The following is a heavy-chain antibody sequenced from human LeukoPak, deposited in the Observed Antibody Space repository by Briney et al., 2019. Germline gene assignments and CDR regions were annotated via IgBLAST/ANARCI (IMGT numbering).Heavy chain of an antibody. CDR3: AKAVGSGYRYGMSDY. D-gene: IGHD5-18*01. Sequence: GGSLRLSCAASGFTFSSYAMSWVRQAPGKGLEWVSAISGSGDITYYADSVKGRFTISRDNSKNTLYLQMNSLRAEDTAVYYCAKAVGSGYRYGMSDYWGQGTLVTVSS. J-gene: IGHJ4*02. CDR2: ISGSGDIT. CDR1: GFTFSSYA. V-gene: IGHV3-23*01.